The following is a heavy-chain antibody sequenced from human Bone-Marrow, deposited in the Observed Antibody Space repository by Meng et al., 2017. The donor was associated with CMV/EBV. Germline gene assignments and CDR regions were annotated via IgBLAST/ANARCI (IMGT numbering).Heavy chain of an antibody. V-gene: IGHV3-48*03. J-gene: IGHJ1*01. CDR3: SRSPTGNLLYH. D-gene: IGHD2-21*01. Sequence: GESLKISCVVSGFTFNNYEMNWVRQAPGKGLEWISYISSGGETIYYADSVKGRFTISRDSAKNSLYLQMNGLRVEDTALYYCSRSPTGNLLYHWGQGTLVTVSS. CDR2: ISSGGETI. CDR1: GFTFNNYE.